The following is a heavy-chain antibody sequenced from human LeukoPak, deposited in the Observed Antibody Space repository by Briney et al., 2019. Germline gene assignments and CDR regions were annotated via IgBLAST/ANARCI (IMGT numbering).Heavy chain of an antibody. J-gene: IGHJ3*02. CDR2: IYYSGST. V-gene: IGHV4-39*07. Sequence: SETLSLTCTVSGGSISSSSYYWGWIRQPPGKGLEWIGSIYYSGSTYYNPSLKSRVTISVDTSKNQFSLKLSSVTAADTAVYYCARGSQLLWFGEPLGDAFDIWGQGTMVTVSS. CDR1: GGSISSSSYY. CDR3: ARGSQLLWFGEPLGDAFDI. D-gene: IGHD3-10*01.